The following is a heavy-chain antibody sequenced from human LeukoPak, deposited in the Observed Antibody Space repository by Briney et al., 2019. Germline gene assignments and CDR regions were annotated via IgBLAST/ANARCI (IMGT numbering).Heavy chain of an antibody. Sequence: SETQSLTCTVSGGSNYWSWIRQPPGTGLEWIGYIHYSGSPNYNPSLKSRVTISIDTSKNQFSLRLNSVTAEDTAVYYCARARYGDYVINYYYGMDVWGQGTTVTVSS. V-gene: IGHV4-59*08. D-gene: IGHD4-17*01. J-gene: IGHJ6*02. CDR2: IHYSGSP. CDR1: GGSNY. CDR3: ARARYGDYVINYYYGMDV.